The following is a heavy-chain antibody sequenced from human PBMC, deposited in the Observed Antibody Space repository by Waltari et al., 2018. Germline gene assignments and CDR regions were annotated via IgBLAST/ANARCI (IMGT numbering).Heavy chain of an antibody. V-gene: IGHV1-8*02. CDR1: GYSLTDFD. CDR3: ARLVLTSQYEINWLGP. Sequence: QEQLVQSGPEVKKPGASVKVSCQASGYSLTDFDITWMRQAAGQGLEWMGWLNPNSGNTSYSQSFQGSVTFTADPSINTTYMEMTALTSEDTAVYYCARLVLTSQYEINWLGPWGQGTLVTVSS. D-gene: IGHD6-6*01. J-gene: IGHJ5*02. CDR2: LNPNSGNT.